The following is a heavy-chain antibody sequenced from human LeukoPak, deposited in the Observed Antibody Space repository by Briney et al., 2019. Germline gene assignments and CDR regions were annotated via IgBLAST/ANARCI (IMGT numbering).Heavy chain of an antibody. CDR3: ARGPSISVFDY. Sequence: GRSLRLSCAASGFTFSSYAMHWVRQAPGKGLEWVAVIWYDGSNKYYADSVKGRFTISRDNSKNTLYLQMNSLRAEDTAVYYCARGPSISVFDYWGQGTLVTVSS. J-gene: IGHJ4*02. CDR1: GFTFSSYA. CDR2: IWYDGSNK. V-gene: IGHV3-33*08. D-gene: IGHD2-2*01.